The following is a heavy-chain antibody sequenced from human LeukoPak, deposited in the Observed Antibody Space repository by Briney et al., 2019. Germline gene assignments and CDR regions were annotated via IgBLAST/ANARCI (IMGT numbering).Heavy chain of an antibody. J-gene: IGHJ4*02. CDR2: IDYSGST. CDR3: ARVLYSYGYLFDY. D-gene: IGHD5-18*01. Sequence: PSETLSLTCAVSGASISNYYWSWIRQPPGKGLEWIGYIDYSGSTNYSPSLKSRVTISLDTSTNQFSLKLSSVTAADTAVYYCARVLYSYGYLFDYWGQGTLVTVSS. V-gene: IGHV4-59*01. CDR1: GASISNYY.